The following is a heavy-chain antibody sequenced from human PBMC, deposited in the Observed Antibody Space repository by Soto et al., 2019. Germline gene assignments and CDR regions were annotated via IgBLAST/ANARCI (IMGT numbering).Heavy chain of an antibody. V-gene: IGHV4-59*08. D-gene: IGHD3-16*02. CDR1: GGSISSYY. CDR2: IYYSGST. J-gene: IGHJ4*02. Sequence: QVQLQESGPGLVKPSETLSLTCTVSGGSISSYYWSWIRQPPGKGLEWIGYIYYSGSTNYNPSLKIRVTISVDTSKNQFSLKLSSVTAADTAVYYCASTHYDYIWGSYRSSGFFDYWGQGTLVTVSS. CDR3: ASTHYDYIWGSYRSSGFFDY.